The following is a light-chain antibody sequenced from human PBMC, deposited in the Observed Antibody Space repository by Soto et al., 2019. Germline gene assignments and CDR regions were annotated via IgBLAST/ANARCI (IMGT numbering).Light chain of an antibody. CDR1: QSISGA. CDR3: QQRNKWPPVT. J-gene: IGKJ4*01. Sequence: EIVMTQSPATLSVSPGRTATLSCRASQSISGALAWYQHKPGQAPRLLIYDASNRATGVPTRFSGSGSGTDFTLTISSLEPEDFAVYYCQQRNKWPPVTFGGGTKVDIK. V-gene: IGKV3-11*01. CDR2: DAS.